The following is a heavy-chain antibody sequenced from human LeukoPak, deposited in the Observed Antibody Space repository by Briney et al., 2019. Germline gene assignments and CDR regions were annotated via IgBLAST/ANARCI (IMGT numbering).Heavy chain of an antibody. CDR3: ATEVYGSGSYYPYAFDY. CDR2: IIPIFGTA. Sequence: GASVKVSCKASGGTFSSYAISWVRQAPGQGLEWMGGIIPIFGTANYAQKFQGRVTITTDESTSTAYMELSSLRSEDTAVYYCATEVYGSGSYYPYAFDYWGQGTLVTVSS. CDR1: GGTFSSYA. V-gene: IGHV1-69*05. J-gene: IGHJ4*02. D-gene: IGHD3-10*01.